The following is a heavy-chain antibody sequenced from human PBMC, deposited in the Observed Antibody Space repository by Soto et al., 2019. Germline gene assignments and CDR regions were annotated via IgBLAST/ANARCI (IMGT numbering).Heavy chain of an antibody. J-gene: IGHJ4*02. D-gene: IGHD4-17*01. CDR1: GFTFSSYA. CDR3: ASLAGDRDY. CDR2: ISYDGSNK. Sequence: SGGGVVQPGRSLRLSCAASGFTFSSYAMHWVRQAPGKGLEWVAVISYDGSNKYYADSVKGRFTISRDNSKNTLYLQMNSLRAEDTAVYYCASLAGDRDYWGQGTLVTVSS. V-gene: IGHV3-30-3*01.